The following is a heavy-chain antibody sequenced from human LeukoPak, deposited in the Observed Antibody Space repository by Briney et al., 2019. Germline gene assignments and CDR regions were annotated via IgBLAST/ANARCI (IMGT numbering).Heavy chain of an antibody. CDR3: ARQDIVVVPAAISHAFDI. V-gene: IGHV4-39*01. CDR2: IYYSGST. CDR1: GGSISGSSYY. J-gene: IGHJ3*02. Sequence: PSETLSLTCTVSGGSISGSSYYWGWIRQPPGKGLEWIGSIYYSGSTYYNPSLKSRVTISVDTSKNQFSLKLSSVTAADTAVYYCARQDIVVVPAAISHAFDIWGQGTMVTVSS. D-gene: IGHD2-2*01.